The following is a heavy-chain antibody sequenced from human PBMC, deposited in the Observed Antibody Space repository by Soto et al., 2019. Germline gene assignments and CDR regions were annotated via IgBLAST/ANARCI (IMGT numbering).Heavy chain of an antibody. D-gene: IGHD2-21*01. V-gene: IGHV6-1*01. CDR1: GCSLSDDSGA. Sequence: QVQLQQSGPGLVKPSQSLSVTCVVPGCSLSDDSGAWNWIRQSPSRGLQWLGRRYLRKSKWWDEYAESVRGRITINVDTPKDQFSLHLHSVTPDDTAVYYCARAQSTVWFRWGFEDWGQGTLVTVSP. CDR3: ARAQSTVWFRWGFED. CDR2: RYLRKSKWWD. J-gene: IGHJ4*02.